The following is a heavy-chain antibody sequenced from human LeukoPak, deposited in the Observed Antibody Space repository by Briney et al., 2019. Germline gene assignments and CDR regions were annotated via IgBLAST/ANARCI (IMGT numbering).Heavy chain of an antibody. CDR1: GFTFSSYA. D-gene: IGHD6-13*01. CDR3: TREAAAGIDY. V-gene: IGHV3-7*01. Sequence: GGSLRLSCAASGFTFSSYAMSWVRQAPGKGLEWVANIKQDGSEKYYLDSVKGRFTISRDNAKNSLYLQMNSLRAEDTAVYFCTREAAAGIDYWGQGTLVTVSS. J-gene: IGHJ4*02. CDR2: IKQDGSEK.